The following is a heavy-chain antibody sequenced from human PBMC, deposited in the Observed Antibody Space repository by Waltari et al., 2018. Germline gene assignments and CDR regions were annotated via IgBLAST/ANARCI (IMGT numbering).Heavy chain of an antibody. CDR3: ARDRKVGATLWVTYYYYYGMDV. CDR1: GGSFSGYY. D-gene: IGHD1-26*01. V-gene: IGHV4-34*01. J-gene: IGHJ6*02. Sequence: QVQLQQWGAGLLKPSETLSLTCAVYGGSFSGYYWSWIRQPPGKGLEWIGEINHSGSTNYNPSLKSRVTISVDTSKNQFSLKLSSVTAADTAVYYCARDRKVGATLWVTYYYYYGMDVWGQGTTVTVSS. CDR2: INHSGST.